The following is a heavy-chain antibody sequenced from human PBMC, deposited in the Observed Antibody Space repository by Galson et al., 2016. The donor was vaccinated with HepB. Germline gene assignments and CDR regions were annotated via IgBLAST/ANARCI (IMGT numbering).Heavy chain of an antibody. J-gene: IGHJ4*02. Sequence: QSGAEVKKPGESLRISCNGSGFSFTNYWNSWVRQMPGKGLEWMGRIDPSDSYTNYSPFFQGHVTISADQSISTAYLQWSSLKASDTDMYDCARHVDSAEYYFDYWGQGTLVIVSS. CDR3: ARHVDSAEYYFDY. CDR1: GFSFTNYW. D-gene: IGHD3-22*01. V-gene: IGHV5-10-1*01. CDR2: IDPSDSYT.